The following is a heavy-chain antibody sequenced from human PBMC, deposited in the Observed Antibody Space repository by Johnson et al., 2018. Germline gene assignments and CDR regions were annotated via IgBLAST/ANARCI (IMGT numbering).Heavy chain of an antibody. D-gene: IGHD3-22*01. Sequence: VQLVESGGGVVQPGRSLRLSCAASGFTFSSYGMHWVRQAPGKGLEWVAVISYDGSNKYYADSVKGRFTISRDNSKNTLYLQMNSLRAADTAVYYCARTMINAFEIWGQGTMVTVSS. CDR1: GFTFSSYG. J-gene: IGHJ3*02. V-gene: IGHV3-30*03. CDR2: ISYDGSNK. CDR3: ARTMINAFEI.